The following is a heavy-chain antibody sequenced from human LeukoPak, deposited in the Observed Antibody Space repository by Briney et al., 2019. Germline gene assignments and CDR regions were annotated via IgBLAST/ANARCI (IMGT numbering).Heavy chain of an antibody. Sequence: PSETLSLTCGVYGGSFSGYYWSWIRQPPGKGLEWIGEINHSGSTNYNPSLKSRLTILVDTSKNQFSLKLSSVTAADTAVYYCARDSRHYDILTGYQYPEVYFDYWGQGTLVTVSS. D-gene: IGHD3-9*01. CDR3: ARDSRHYDILTGYQYPEVYFDY. CDR1: GGSFSGYY. CDR2: INHSGST. V-gene: IGHV4-34*01. J-gene: IGHJ4*02.